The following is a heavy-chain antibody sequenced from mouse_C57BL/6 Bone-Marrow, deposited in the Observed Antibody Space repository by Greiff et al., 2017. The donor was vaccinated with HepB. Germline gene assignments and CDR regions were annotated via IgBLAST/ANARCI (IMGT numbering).Heavy chain of an antibody. Sequence: EVMLVESGGGLVKPGGSLKLSCAASGFTFSDYGMHWVRQAAEKGLEWVAYISSGSSTIYYADTVKGRFTISRDNAKNTLFLQMTSLRSDDTAMYYCATTMIRRAWFAYWGQGTLVTVSA. CDR1: GFTFSDYG. J-gene: IGHJ3*01. D-gene: IGHD2-4*01. CDR2: ISSGSSTI. V-gene: IGHV5-17*01. CDR3: ATTMIRRAWFAY.